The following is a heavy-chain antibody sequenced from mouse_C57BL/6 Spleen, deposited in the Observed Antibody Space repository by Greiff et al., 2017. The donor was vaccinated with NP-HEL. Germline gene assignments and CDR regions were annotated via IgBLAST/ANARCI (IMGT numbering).Heavy chain of an antibody. D-gene: IGHD1-1*01. J-gene: IGHJ4*01. Sequence: EVQLVESGGGLVKPGGSLKLSCAASGFTFSSYAMSWVRQTPEKRLEWVATISDGGSYTYYPDNVKGRFTISRDNAKNNLYLQMSHLKSEDTAMYYCARDPPTYGSSLYYAMDYWGQGTSVTVSS. CDR2: ISDGGSYT. CDR1: GFTFSSYA. CDR3: ARDPPTYGSSLYYAMDY. V-gene: IGHV5-4*01.